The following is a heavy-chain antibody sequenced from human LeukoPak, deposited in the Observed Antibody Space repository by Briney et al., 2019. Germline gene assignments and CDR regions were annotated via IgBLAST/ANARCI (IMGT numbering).Heavy chain of an antibody. J-gene: IGHJ6*03. CDR2: IYTSGST. CDR1: GGSISSYY. V-gene: IGHV4-4*07. D-gene: IGHD6-13*01. Sequence: SETLSLTCTVSGGSISSYYWSWIRQPAGKGLEWIGRIYTSGSTNYNPSLKGRVTMSVDTSKNQFSLKLSSVTAADTAVYYCAREAAAGNFYYYYYMDVWGKGTTVTISS. CDR3: AREAAAGNFYYYYYMDV.